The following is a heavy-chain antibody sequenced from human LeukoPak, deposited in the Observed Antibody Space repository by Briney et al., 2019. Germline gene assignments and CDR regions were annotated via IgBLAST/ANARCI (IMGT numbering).Heavy chain of an antibody. CDR2: INNDGSDT. D-gene: IGHD2-8*01. V-gene: IGHV3-74*01. J-gene: IGHJ4*02. CDR1: GFTFSTHW. CDR3: ARDGPYASPLDY. Sequence: GGSLRLSCAASGFTFSTHWMHWVRQAPGKGMVWVSRINNDGSDTIYADSVKGRFTMSRDNAKNTLYLRMNSLRAEDMAVYYCARDGPYASPLDYWGQGTLVTVSS.